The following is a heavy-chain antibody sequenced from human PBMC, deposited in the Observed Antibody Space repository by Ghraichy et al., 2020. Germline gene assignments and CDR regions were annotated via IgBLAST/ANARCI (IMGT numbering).Heavy chain of an antibody. CDR1: GFTFSTYW. D-gene: IGHD6-19*01. CDR2: IEQDGSEK. CDR3: AREGMVAGSKGYGMDV. J-gene: IGHJ6*04. V-gene: IGHV3-7*01. Sequence: GGSLRLSCAASGFTFSTYWMTWVRQSPGKGLEWVANIEQDGSEKYYVDSVEGRFTISRDNAKNSLYLQMNSLRPEDTAVYYCAREGMVAGSKGYGMDVWGIVTTITVSS.